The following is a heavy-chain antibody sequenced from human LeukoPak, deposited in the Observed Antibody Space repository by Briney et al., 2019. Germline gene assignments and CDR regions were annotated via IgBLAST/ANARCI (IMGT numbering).Heavy chain of an antibody. D-gene: IGHD5-24*01. CDR1: GGSISSSSYY. J-gene: IGHJ3*02. Sequence: KPSETLSLTCTVSGGSISSSSYYWGWIRQPPGKGLEWIGSSYYSGSTYYNPSLKSRVTISVDTSKNQFPLKLSSVTAADTAVYYCARIVEMATIDAFDIWGQGTMVTVSS. CDR2: SYYSGST. V-gene: IGHV4-39*01. CDR3: ARIVEMATIDAFDI.